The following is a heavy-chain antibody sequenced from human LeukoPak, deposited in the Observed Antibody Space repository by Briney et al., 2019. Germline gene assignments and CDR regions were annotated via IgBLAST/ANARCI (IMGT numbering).Heavy chain of an antibody. CDR1: GYTFTSYD. CDR2: MNPNSGNT. Sequence: ASVKVSCKASGYTFTSYDINWVRQATGQGLEWMGWMNPNSGNTGYAQKFQGRVTITRNTSISTAYMELSSLRSEDTAVYYCARDNSSSGYYYYMDVWGKGTTVTVSS. V-gene: IGHV1-8*03. D-gene: IGHD6-13*01. J-gene: IGHJ6*03. CDR3: ARDNSSSGYYYYMDV.